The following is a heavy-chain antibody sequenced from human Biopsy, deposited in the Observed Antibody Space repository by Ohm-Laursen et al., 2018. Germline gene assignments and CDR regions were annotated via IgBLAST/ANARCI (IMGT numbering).Heavy chain of an antibody. D-gene: IGHD3-10*01. J-gene: IGHJ4*02. CDR3: AGNYGDYYFDF. Sequence: FLRLSCTAAGFIFSTYVMHWVRQAPGKGLEWVALISYDGSNIHYAVSVKGRFTISRDNSKNTLYLQMNSLRAEDTAIYSCAGNYGDYYFDFWGRGTLVTVSS. CDR1: GFIFSTYV. CDR2: ISYDGSNI. V-gene: IGHV3-30*03.